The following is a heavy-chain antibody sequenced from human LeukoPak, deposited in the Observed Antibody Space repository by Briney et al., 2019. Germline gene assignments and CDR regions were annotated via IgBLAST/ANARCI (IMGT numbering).Heavy chain of an antibody. J-gene: IGHJ4*02. CDR1: GSSISSYY. D-gene: IGHD6-13*01. V-gene: IGHV4-59*01. CDR3: ARAVHSSSALDY. CDR2: NYYGGST. Sequence: PSETLSLTCTVSGSSISSYYWSWIRQPPGMGLEWIGYNYYGGSTNYNPSLKSRVTISVDASKNQFSLRLTSVTAADTAVYYCARAVHSSSALDYWGQGTLLTVSS.